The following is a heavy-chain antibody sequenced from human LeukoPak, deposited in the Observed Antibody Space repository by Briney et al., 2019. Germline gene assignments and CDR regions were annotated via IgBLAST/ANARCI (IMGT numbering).Heavy chain of an antibody. J-gene: IGHJ6*03. CDR1: GGSISSHY. V-gene: IGHV4-59*11. CDR3: ARTWSYYDILTGYFPYYYYMDV. D-gene: IGHD3-9*01. CDR2: IYYSGST. Sequence: SETLSLTYTVSGGSISSHYWSWIRQPPGKGLEWIGYIYYSGSTNYNPSLKSRVTISVDTSKNQFSLKLSSVTAADMAVYYCARTWSYYDILTGYFPYYYYMDVWGKGTTVTASS.